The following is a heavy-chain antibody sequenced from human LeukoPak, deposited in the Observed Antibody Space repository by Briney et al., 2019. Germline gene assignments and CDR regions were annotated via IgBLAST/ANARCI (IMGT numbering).Heavy chain of an antibody. V-gene: IGHV4-34*01. Sequence: GSLRLSCAASGFTFSSYSMNWVRQAPGKGLEWIGEINHSGSTNYNPSLKSRVTISVDTSKNQFSLKLSSVTAADTAVYYCARMCGVAHYDYWGQGTLVTVSS. CDR3: ARMCGVAHYDY. D-gene: IGHD1-26*01. CDR1: GFTFSSYS. J-gene: IGHJ4*02. CDR2: INHSGST.